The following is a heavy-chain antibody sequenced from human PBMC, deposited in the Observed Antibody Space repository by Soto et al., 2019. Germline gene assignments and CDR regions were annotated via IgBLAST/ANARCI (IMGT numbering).Heavy chain of an antibody. CDR2: ISDSGST. D-gene: IGHD2-2*01. CDR1: GFSFNNYA. Sequence: EVQLLESGGGLVQPGGSLRLSCAASGFSFNNYAMNWVRQAPGQGLEWVSTISDSGSTYYADSVKGRFTISRDNSKNTLYLQMKSLRAEDTAVYFFAKDVGGYYCTPTSCVYFFHSWGRGTLVTVSS. V-gene: IGHV3-23*01. CDR3: AKDVGGYYCTPTSCVYFFHS. J-gene: IGHJ4*02.